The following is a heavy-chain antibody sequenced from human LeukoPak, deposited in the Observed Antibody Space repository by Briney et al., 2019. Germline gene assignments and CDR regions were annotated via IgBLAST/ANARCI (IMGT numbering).Heavy chain of an antibody. Sequence: ASVKVSCKASGYTFTRYYMHLVRQAPGQGLEWMGWINPNSGGTNYAQKFQGRVTMTRDTSISTAYMKLSRLRSDETAVYYCARVYSSSWYKDYWGQGTLVTVSS. CDR2: INPNSGGT. CDR3: ARVYSSSWYKDY. D-gene: IGHD6-13*01. CDR1: GYTFTRYY. V-gene: IGHV1-2*02. J-gene: IGHJ4*02.